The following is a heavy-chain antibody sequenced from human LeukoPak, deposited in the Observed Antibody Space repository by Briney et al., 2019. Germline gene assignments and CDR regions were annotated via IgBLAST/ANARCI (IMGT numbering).Heavy chain of an antibody. D-gene: IGHD3-22*01. Sequence: GGSLRVSCAASGFPFSGYSMNWVRQAPGKGMECVSSMSSSGSYIYYADSVKGRFTISRDNAKNSLYLHMNSLRAEDTAVYYCARDRYHYYSSGLEYWGQGTLVTVSS. CDR2: MSSSGSYI. V-gene: IGHV3-21*01. CDR3: ARDRYHYYSSGLEY. J-gene: IGHJ4*02. CDR1: GFPFSGYS.